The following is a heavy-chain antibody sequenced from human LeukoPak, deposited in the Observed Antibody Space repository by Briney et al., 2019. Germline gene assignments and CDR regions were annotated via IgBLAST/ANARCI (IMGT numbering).Heavy chain of an antibody. CDR3: ARDFHMSLDY. CDR2: ISYDGSNK. Sequence: GRSLRLSCAASGFTFSSYAMHWVRQAPGKGLEWVAVISYDGSNKYYADSVKGRFTISRDNSKNTLYLQMNSLRAEDTAVYYCARDFHMSLDYWGQGTLVTVSS. V-gene: IGHV3-30*04. D-gene: IGHD2-21*01. CDR1: GFTFSSYA. J-gene: IGHJ4*02.